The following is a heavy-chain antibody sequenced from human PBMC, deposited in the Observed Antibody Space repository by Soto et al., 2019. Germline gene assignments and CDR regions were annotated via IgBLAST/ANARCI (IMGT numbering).Heavy chain of an antibody. J-gene: IGHJ4*02. V-gene: IGHV3-33*01. Sequence: PGGSLRLSCAASGFTFSSYGMHWVRQAPGKGLEWVAVIWYDGSNKYYADSVKGRFTISRDNSKNTLYLQMNSLRAEDTAVYYCARAHYYDRGDFDYWGQGTLVTVSS. CDR3: ARAHYYDRGDFDY. CDR1: GFTFSSYG. D-gene: IGHD3-22*01. CDR2: IWYDGSNK.